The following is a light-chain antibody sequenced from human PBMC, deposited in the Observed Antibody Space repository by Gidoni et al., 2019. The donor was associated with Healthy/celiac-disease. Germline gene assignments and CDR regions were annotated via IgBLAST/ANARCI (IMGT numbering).Light chain of an antibody. CDR3: QAWDSSTGG. V-gene: IGLV3-1*01. Sequence: SYELTQPPSVSVSPGQIASITCSGDKLGDKYACWYQQKPGQSPVLVIYQDSKRPSGIPERFSGSNSGNTATLTISGTQAMDEADYYCQAWDSSTGGFGGGTKLTVL. J-gene: IGLJ2*01. CDR2: QDS. CDR1: KLGDKY.